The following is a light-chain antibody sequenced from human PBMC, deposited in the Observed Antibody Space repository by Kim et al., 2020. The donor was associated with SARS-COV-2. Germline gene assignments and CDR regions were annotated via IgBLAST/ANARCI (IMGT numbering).Light chain of an antibody. V-gene: IGKV3-11*01. CDR3: QQRNLWPRT. CDR2: DAS. CDR1: QTVSTY. Sequence: EIVLTQSPATLSLSPGDSATLSCRASQTVSTYLAWYQQKPGQAPRLLIYDASNRATGIPARFSGSGSGTDFTLTISSLEPDDFAVYYCQQRNLWPRTFGQGTKVDIK. J-gene: IGKJ1*01.